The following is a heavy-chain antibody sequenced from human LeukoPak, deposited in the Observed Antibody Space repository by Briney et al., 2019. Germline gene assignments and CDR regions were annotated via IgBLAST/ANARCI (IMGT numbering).Heavy chain of an antibody. CDR3: ARHPRKVGATKSRAFDI. V-gene: IGHV4-34*01. D-gene: IGHD1-26*01. CDR2: INHSGST. J-gene: IGHJ3*02. CDR1: GGSFSGYY. Sequence: SETLSLTCAVYGGSFSGYYWSWIRQPPGKGLEWIGEINHSGSTNYNPSLKSRVTISVDTSKDQFSLKLSSVTAADTAVYYCARHPRKVGATKSRAFDIWGQGTMVTVSS.